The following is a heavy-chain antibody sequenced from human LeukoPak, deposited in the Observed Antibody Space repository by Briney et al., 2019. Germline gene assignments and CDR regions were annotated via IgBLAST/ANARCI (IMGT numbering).Heavy chain of an antibody. D-gene: IGHD1-26*01. Sequence: ASETLSLTCTDSGGSISSYYWSWIRQPPGKGLEWIGYIYYSGSTNYNPSLKSRVTISVDTSKNQFSLKLSSVTAADTAVYYCARVSSYSWYFDLWGRGTLVTVSS. J-gene: IGHJ2*01. CDR3: ARVSSYSWYFDL. CDR1: GGSISSYY. V-gene: IGHV4-59*01. CDR2: IYYSGST.